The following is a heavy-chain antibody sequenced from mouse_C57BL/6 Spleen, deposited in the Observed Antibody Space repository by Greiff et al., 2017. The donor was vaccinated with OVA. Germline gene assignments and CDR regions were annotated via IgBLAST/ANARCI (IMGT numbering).Heavy chain of an antibody. J-gene: IGHJ3*01. CDR2: IDPSDSYT. D-gene: IGHD2-4*01. Sequence: QVQLQQPGAELVMPGASVKLSCKASGYTFTSYWMHWVKQRPGQGLEWIGEIDPSDSYTNYNQKFKGKSTLTVDKSPSTAYMQLSSLTSEDSAVYYCARDFDYGGLFAYWGQGTLVTVSA. CDR1: GYTFTSYW. V-gene: IGHV1-69*01. CDR3: ARDFDYGGLFAY.